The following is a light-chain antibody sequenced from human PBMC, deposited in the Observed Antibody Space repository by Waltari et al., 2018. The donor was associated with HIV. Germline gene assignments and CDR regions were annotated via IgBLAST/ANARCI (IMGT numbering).Light chain of an antibody. CDR2: TAS. J-gene: IGKJ2*01. CDR3: QQSYSIPYT. V-gene: IGKV1-39*01. CDR1: QNIRNF. Sequence: DIQMTQSPYSLSASVGDRVTIVCRASQNIRNFLNWYQQKPGKAPQLLIYTASTLQGGVPSRFDGSGSGTDFSLTISSLQPEDFATYFCQQSYSIPYTFGQRTTLEI.